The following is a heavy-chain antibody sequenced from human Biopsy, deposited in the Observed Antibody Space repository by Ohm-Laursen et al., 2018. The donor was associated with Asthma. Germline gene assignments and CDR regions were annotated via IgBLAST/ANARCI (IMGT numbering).Heavy chain of an antibody. J-gene: IGHJ6*02. V-gene: IGHV1-69*13. CDR3: ARGYSGSDRIVYYYSGLEV. CDR2: LIPVLGTP. D-gene: IGHD5-12*01. Sequence: SAKVSCKASGGTFTSNSINSVQQAPGQGHEWMGGLIPVLGTPDHAQMFEGRVTITADESTSTAYMELSSLSSEDTAVYYCARGYSGSDRIVYYYSGLEVWGQGTTVTVSS. CDR1: GGTFTSNS.